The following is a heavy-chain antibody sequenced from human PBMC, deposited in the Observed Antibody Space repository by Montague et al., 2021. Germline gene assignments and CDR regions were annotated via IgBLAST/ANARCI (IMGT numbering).Heavy chain of an antibody. V-gene: IGHV3-11*06. J-gene: IGHJ4*02. CDR1: GFTFNIYF. CDR3: ARVGLTVAAGMIDY. CDR2: IGTSSSFT. Sequence: SLGLSCAASGFTFNIYFMSWFRQAPGKGLEWVSYIGTSSSFTRYADSVKGRFTISRDNAMNSLYLQMTAVRGEDTAVYYCARVGLTVAAGMIDYWGQGTLVTVSS. D-gene: IGHD6-13*01.